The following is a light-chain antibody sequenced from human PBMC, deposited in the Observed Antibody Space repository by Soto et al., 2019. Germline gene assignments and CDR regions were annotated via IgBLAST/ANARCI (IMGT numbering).Light chain of an antibody. CDR2: GAS. V-gene: IGKV3-20*01. CDR1: QTVANKY. Sequence: EIVLTQSPGTLSLSPGERATLSYRASQTVANKYLAWYQQKSGQAPRVVIYGASRRATGIPDRFSGSGSGTDFALTISRLAPEDVAVYYCQQYANSPLTFGEGTTVEIK. CDR3: QQYANSPLT. J-gene: IGKJ4*01.